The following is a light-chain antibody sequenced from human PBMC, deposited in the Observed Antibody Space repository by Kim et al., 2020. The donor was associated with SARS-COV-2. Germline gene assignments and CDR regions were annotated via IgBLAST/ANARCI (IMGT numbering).Light chain of an antibody. CDR3: ATRDSSLSVGV. CDR1: RSNIGNNP. CDR2: DND. Sequence: QSVLTQPPSVSAAPGHKVTISCSGSRSNIGNNPVSWYQQFPGTAPRLITYDNDKRPSGIPDRFSSSKSGTSATLGITGLRTGDEADYYCATRDSSLSVGVFGGGTQLTVL. J-gene: IGLJ3*02. V-gene: IGLV1-51*01.